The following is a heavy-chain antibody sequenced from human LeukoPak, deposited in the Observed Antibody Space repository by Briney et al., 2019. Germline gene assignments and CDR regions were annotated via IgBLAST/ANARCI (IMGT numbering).Heavy chain of an antibody. CDR3: ARAWELLPDY. D-gene: IGHD1-26*01. J-gene: IGHJ4*02. CDR2: IKQDGSEK. V-gene: IGHV3-7*03. CDR1: GFTFSSYE. Sequence: GGSLRLSGAASGFTFSSYEMNWFRQAPGKGLEWVANIKQDGSEKYYVDSVKGRFTISRDNAKNSLYLQMNSLRAEDTAVYYCARAWELLPDYWGQGTLVTVSS.